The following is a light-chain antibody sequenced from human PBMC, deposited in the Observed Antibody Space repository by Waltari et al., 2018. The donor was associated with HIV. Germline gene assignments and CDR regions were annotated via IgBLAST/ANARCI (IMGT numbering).Light chain of an antibody. CDR1: SSDIGNYNF. CDR3: CSFGSPPPCWL. CDR2: EVT. Sequence: QSALAQPASVSGSPGQTITISCTGTSSDIGNYNFVSWYQQHPGKPPKLLISEVTKRPSGVPSRFSASKSGNTASLTISGLQPEDEADYYCCSFGSPPPCWLFGGGTKLTVL. J-gene: IGLJ3*02. V-gene: IGLV2-23*02.